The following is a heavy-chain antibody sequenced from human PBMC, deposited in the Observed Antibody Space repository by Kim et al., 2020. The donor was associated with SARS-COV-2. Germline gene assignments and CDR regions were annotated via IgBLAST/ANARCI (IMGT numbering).Heavy chain of an antibody. CDR2: ISGSGGST. V-gene: IGHV3-23*01. CDR1: GFTFSSYA. D-gene: IGHD3-10*01. Sequence: GGSLRLSCAASGFTFSSYAMSWVRQAPGKGLEWVSAISGSGGSTYYADSVKGRFTISRDNSKNTLYLQMNSLRAEDTAVYYCAKLPGKYGSGWANYFDYWGQGTLVTVSS. J-gene: IGHJ4*02. CDR3: AKLPGKYGSGWANYFDY.